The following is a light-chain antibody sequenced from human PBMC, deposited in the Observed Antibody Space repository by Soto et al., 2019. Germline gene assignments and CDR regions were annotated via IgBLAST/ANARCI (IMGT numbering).Light chain of an antibody. CDR2: EVN. J-gene: IGLJ1*01. CDR1: SNDVGYYDY. V-gene: IGLV2-8*01. CDR3: SSYAGSNNFV. Sequence: HSVLTQPPSASGSPGQSVTISCTGTSNDVGYYDYVSWYQQYPGKAPKLMIYEVNKRPSGVPDRFSGSKSGNTAFLTVSGLRAEDEAEYHCSSYAGSNNFVFGTGTKLTVL.